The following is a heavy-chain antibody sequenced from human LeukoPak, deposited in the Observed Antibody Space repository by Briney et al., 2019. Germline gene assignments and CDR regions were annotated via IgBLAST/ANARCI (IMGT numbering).Heavy chain of an antibody. V-gene: IGHV1-2*02. Sequence: ASVKVSCKASGYTFIDYNMHWVRQAPGQGLEWMGWINPNSGGTIYAQKFRGRVTMTTETSISTASMELSGLTSDDTAVYYCARDNGSGSHLLNWFDPWGQGTLVTVSS. CDR2: INPNSGGT. D-gene: IGHD3-10*01. CDR3: ARDNGSGSHLLNWFDP. CDR1: GYTFIDYN. J-gene: IGHJ5*02.